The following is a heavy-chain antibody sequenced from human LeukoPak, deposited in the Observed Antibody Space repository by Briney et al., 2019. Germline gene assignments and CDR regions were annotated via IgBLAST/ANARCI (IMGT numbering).Heavy chain of an antibody. CDR2: INHSGST. CDR1: GGSFSGYY. Sequence: PSETLSLTCAVYGGSFSGYYWSWIRQPPGKGLEWIGEINHSGSTNYNPSLKSRVTISVDTSKNQFSLKLSSVTAADTAVYYCARQGCTNGVCYGSLDYWGQGTLVTVSS. D-gene: IGHD2-8*01. J-gene: IGHJ4*02. CDR3: ARQGCTNGVCYGSLDY. V-gene: IGHV4-34*01.